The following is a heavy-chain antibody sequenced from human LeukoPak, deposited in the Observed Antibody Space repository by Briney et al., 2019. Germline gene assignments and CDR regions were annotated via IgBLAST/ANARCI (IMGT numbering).Heavy chain of an antibody. Sequence: GGSLRLSCAASGFTFNTHGMHWVRQAPGKGPEWVAAIWFDGSVKHYSDAVRGRFTISRDNSLNTLYLQMNSLRVEDTSIYYCAKDTAVQFLEPASWGQGTLVTVSS. J-gene: IGHJ5*02. V-gene: IGHV3-33*06. CDR3: AKDTAVQFLEPAS. D-gene: IGHD3-3*01. CDR2: IWFDGSVK. CDR1: GFTFNTHG.